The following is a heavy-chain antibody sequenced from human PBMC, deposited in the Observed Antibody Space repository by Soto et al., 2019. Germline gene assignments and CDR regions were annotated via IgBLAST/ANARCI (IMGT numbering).Heavy chain of an antibody. J-gene: IGHJ3*02. CDR2: IIPIYGTA. D-gene: IGHD4-4*01. Sequence: SVKVSCKASGYTFTSYGISWVRQAPGQGLEWMGWIIPIYGTANYAQKFQGRVTITADESTSTAYMELSSLRSEDTAVYYCARVFPSPVQPAMATITYDAFDIWGQGTMVTVSS. CDR3: ARVFPSPVQPAMATITYDAFDI. V-gene: IGHV1-69*13. CDR1: GYTFTSYG.